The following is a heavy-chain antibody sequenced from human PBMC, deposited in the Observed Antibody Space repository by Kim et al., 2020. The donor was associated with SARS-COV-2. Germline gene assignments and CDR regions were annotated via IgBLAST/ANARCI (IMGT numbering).Heavy chain of an antibody. CDR1: GYSFTSYW. J-gene: IGHJ6*02. Sequence: GESLKISCKGSGYSFTSYWIGWVRQMPGKGLEWMGIIYPGDSDTRYSPSFQGQVTISADKSISTAYLQWSSLKASDTAMYYCARHLRSPSRSYNWKSYYYGMDVWGQGTTVTVSS. CDR2: IYPGDSDT. CDR3: ARHLRSPSRSYNWKSYYYGMDV. D-gene: IGHD1-20*01. V-gene: IGHV5-51*01.